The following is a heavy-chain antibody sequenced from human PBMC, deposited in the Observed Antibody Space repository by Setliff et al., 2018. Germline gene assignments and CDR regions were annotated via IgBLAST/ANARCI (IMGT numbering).Heavy chain of an antibody. Sequence: ASEKVSCKASGYSFTDYYMHWLRQAPGQGREWMGWINPNNGKRQYSQMFQGRLTMTKDTSISTVYMELSSLRFDDTAMYDCETDHDIVGFGYWGRGTLVTVSS. CDR1: GYSFTDYY. J-gene: IGHJ4*02. CDR3: ETDHDIVGFGY. CDR2: INPNNGKR. V-gene: IGHV1-2*02. D-gene: IGHD1-26*01.